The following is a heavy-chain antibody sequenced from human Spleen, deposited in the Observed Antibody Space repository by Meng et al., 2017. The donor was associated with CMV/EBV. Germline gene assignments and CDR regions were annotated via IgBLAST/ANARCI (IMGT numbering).Heavy chain of an antibody. V-gene: IGHV1-2*02. CDR1: GYTFTGYY. Sequence: ASVKVSCKASGYTFTGYYMHWVRQAPGQGLEWMGWINPNSGGTNYAQKFQGRVTMTRDTSISTAYMELSRLRSDDTAMYYCARGYCSSTSCYGRFGWFDPWGQGTLVTVSS. CDR3: ARGYCSSTSCYGRFGWFDP. D-gene: IGHD2-2*01. J-gene: IGHJ5*02. CDR2: INPNSGGT.